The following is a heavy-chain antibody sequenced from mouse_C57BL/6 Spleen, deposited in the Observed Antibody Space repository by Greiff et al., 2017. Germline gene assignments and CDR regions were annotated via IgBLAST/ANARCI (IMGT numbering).Heavy chain of an antibody. CDR2: IRLKSDNYAT. Sequence: EVKVEESGGGLVQPGGSMKLSCVASGFTFSNYWMNWVRQSPEKGLEWVAQIRLKSDNYATHYAESGKGRFTISRDDSKSSVYLQMNNLRAEDTGIYYCTSNWIDYWGQGTTLTVSS. J-gene: IGHJ2*01. CDR3: TSNWIDY. CDR1: GFTFSNYW. D-gene: IGHD2-5*01. V-gene: IGHV6-3*01.